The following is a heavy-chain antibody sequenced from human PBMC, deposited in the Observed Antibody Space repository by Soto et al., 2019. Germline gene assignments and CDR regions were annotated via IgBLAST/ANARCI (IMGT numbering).Heavy chain of an antibody. CDR1: GDAFSSYA. D-gene: IGHD4-17*01. CDR2: IIPMFGTP. Sequence: QVQLIQSGAAVKTPGSSVKVSCHTSGDAFSSYAMSWVRQGPGQGLEWMGGIIPMFGTPIYTEKFQGRVTISADETTRAVYMELRSLTSDDSAVYYCARSYSVTTSSYYGMDVWGQGTTIIVS. V-gene: IGHV1-69*01. CDR3: ARSYSVTTSSYYGMDV. J-gene: IGHJ6*02.